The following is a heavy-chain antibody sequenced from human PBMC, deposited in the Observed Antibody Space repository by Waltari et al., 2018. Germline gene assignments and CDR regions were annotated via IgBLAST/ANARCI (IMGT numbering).Heavy chain of an antibody. J-gene: IGHJ5*02. CDR1: GGTFSSYA. CDR3: ARAKNYYGSGSYRNWFDP. V-gene: IGHV1-69*05. CDR2: IIPSFGTA. D-gene: IGHD3-10*01. Sequence: QVQLVQSGAEVKKPGSSVKVSCKASGGTFSSYAISWVRQAPGQGLEWMGGIIPSFGTANYAQKFQGRVTITTDESTSTAYMELSSLRSEDTAVYYCARAKNYYGSGSYRNWFDPWGQGTLVTVSS.